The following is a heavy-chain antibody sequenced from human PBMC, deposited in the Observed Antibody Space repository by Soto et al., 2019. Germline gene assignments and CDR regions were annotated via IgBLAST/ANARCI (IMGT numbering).Heavy chain of an antibody. CDR2: IIPIFGTA. Sequence: SVKVSCKASGYTFTGYYMHWVRQAPGQGLEWMGGIIPIFGTANYAQKFQGRVTITADESTSTAYMELSSLRSEDTAVYYCARDSDLTGYYSWFDPWGQGTLVTVSS. CDR1: GYTFTGYY. CDR3: ARDSDLTGYYSWFDP. D-gene: IGHD3-9*01. V-gene: IGHV1-69*13. J-gene: IGHJ5*02.